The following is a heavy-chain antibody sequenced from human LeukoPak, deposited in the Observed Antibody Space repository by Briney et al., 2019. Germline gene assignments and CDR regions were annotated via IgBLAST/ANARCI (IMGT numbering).Heavy chain of an antibody. J-gene: IGHJ3*02. D-gene: IGHD6-19*01. Sequence: SETLSLTCTVSGYSISSGYYWGWIRQPPVKGLEWIGSIYHSGSTYYNPSLKSRVTISVDTSKNQFSLKLSSVTAADTAVYYCASLFGSGWYYDAFDIWGQGTMATVSS. CDR3: ASLFGSGWYYDAFDI. CDR2: IYHSGST. CDR1: GYSISSGYY. V-gene: IGHV4-38-2*02.